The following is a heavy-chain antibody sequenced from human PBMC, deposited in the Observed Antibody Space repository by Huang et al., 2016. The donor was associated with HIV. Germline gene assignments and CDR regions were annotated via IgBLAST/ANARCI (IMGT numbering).Heavy chain of an antibody. D-gene: IGHD2-15*01. CDR1: RGPISSHY. J-gene: IGHJ3*02. Sequence: QVQLQESGPGLVKPSETLSLTCPVSRGPISSHYWGWLRQPPGKGLAWIGNISYRGSTNYNPSLKSRVTISIDTSKAQFFLKVTSVSSADTAVYYCARVVAASDFEIWGQGTMITVSS. V-gene: IGHV4-59*11. CDR3: ARVVAASDFEI. CDR2: ISYRGST.